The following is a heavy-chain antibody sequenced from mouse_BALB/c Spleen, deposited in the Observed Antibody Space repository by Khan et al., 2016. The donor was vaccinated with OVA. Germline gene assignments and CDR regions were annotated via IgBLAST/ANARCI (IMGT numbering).Heavy chain of an antibody. V-gene: IGHV2-9*02. J-gene: IGHJ1*01. Sequence: QVQLKESGPAMVAPSQSLSITCTVSGFSLTNYGVHWVRQPPGKGLEWLGVIWAGGSTNYNSALMSRLSISKDNSKSQVFLKMNSLQTDDTAMYXCARYYGNYGWYFDVWGAGTTVTVSS. CDR2: IWAGGST. D-gene: IGHD2-1*01. CDR1: GFSLTNYG. CDR3: ARYYGNYGWYFDV.